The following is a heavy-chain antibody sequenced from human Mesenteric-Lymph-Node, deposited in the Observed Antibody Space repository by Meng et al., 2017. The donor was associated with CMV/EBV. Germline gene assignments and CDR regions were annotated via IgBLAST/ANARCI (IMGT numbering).Heavy chain of an antibody. D-gene: IGHD3-10*01. Sequence: LSCAASGYTFSGYWMHWVRQAPGKGLVWVSQIVSDGSSTMYADSVKGRFTISRDNAKNTLFLQMNSLRVEDTAVYYCARDLIGGAIDYWGQGTLVTVSS. CDR3: ARDLIGGAIDY. J-gene: IGHJ4*01. CDR2: IVSDGSST. V-gene: IGHV3-74*03. CDR1: GYTFSGYW.